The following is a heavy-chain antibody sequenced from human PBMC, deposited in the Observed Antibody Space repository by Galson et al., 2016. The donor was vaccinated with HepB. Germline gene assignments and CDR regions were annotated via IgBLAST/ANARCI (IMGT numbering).Heavy chain of an antibody. Sequence: SLRLSCAASGFTFNNFGMHWVRQAPGKGLEWATTISFDGSKKYYGDSVKGRFTISKDNFKNTLYLQMNSLRPEDTAVYFCVRGPGVGGESLLGFQFRGQGTLVIVSS. J-gene: IGHJ1*01. CDR2: ISFDGSKK. CDR1: GFTFNNFG. CDR3: VRGPGVGGESLLGFQF. V-gene: IGHV3-30*03. D-gene: IGHD3-10*01.